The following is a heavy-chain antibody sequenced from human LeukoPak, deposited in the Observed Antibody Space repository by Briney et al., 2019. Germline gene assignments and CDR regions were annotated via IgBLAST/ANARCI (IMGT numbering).Heavy chain of an antibody. Sequence: GASVKVSCKASGGTFSSYAISWVRQAPGQGLEWMGGIIPLFGTANYAQKLQGRVTITADKSTSTAYMELSSLRSEDTAVYYCARARIQLWLKAYYYYYMDVWGKGTTVTVSS. CDR1: GGTFSSYA. CDR2: IIPLFGTA. V-gene: IGHV1-69*06. D-gene: IGHD5-18*01. CDR3: ARARIQLWLKAYYYYYMDV. J-gene: IGHJ6*03.